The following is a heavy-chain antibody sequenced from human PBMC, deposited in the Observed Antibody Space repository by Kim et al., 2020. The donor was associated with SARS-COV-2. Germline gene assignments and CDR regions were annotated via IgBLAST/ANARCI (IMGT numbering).Heavy chain of an antibody. CDR1: GGSISSGDYY. CDR2: IYYSGST. Sequence: SETLSLTCTVSGGSISSGDYYWSRIRQPPGKGLEWIGYIYYSGSTYYNPSLKSRVTISVDTSKNQFSLKLSSVTAADTAVYYCAREIGSAFEYWGAFDIWGQGTIVTVSS. J-gene: IGHJ3*02. CDR3: AREIGSAFEYWGAFDI. V-gene: IGHV4-30-4*01. D-gene: IGHD7-27*01.